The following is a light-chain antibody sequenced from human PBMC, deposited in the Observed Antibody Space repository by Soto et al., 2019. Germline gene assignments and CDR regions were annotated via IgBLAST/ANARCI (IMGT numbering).Light chain of an antibody. CDR3: QQYDSRPTMT. Sequence: IQLTQSPSSLSASVGESVTITCRASQDIDNYLNWYQHRPGEAPKLLIYAASYLETGVPARFSGSGSGTDFSFTITSLQTEDSATDYCQQYDSRPTMTFGQGTRL. CDR2: AAS. J-gene: IGKJ5*01. CDR1: QDIDNY. V-gene: IGKV1-33*01.